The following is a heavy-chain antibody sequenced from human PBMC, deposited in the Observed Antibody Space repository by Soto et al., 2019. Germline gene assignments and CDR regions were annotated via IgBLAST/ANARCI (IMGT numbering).Heavy chain of an antibody. J-gene: IGHJ6*02. CDR2: ISSSSSYI. V-gene: IGHV3-21*01. D-gene: IGHD3-22*01. Sequence: PGGSLRLSCAASGFTFSGYSMNWVRQAPWKGLEWVSSISSSSSYIYYADSVKGRFTISRDNAKNSLYLQMNSLRAEDTAVYYCASREIVGNYYYYGMDVWGQGTTVTVSS. CDR3: ASREIVGNYYYYGMDV. CDR1: GFTFSGYS.